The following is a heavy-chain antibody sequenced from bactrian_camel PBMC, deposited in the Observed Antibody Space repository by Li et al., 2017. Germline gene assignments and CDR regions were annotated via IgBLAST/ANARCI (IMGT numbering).Heavy chain of an antibody. CDR2: IGWSAGLT. CDR1: GFTFPSYD. D-gene: IGHD4*01. Sequence: HVQLVESGGGEVQPGGSLRLSCRGSGFTFPSYDMSWFRQAPGKEREAVACIGWSAGLTFYADSVKGRFTISRDNAKNTLYLQLNSLKTEDTAMYYCAKDSPIYSDGDVVTDFDYWGQGTQVTVS. CDR3: AKDSPIYSDGDVVTDFDY. J-gene: IGHJ6*01. V-gene: IGHV3S60*01.